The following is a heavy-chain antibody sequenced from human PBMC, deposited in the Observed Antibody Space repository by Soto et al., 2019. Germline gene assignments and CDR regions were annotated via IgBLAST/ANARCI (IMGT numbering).Heavy chain of an antibody. CDR1: GYTLTELS. Sequence: ASVKVSCKVSGYTLTELSMHWVRQAPGKGLEWMGGFDPEDGETIYAQKFQGRVTMTEDTSTDTAYMELSSLRSEDTAVYYCATYMTTVTQQVLKDAFDIWGRGTMVTVSS. CDR2: FDPEDGET. CDR3: ATYMTTVTQQVLKDAFDI. J-gene: IGHJ3*02. V-gene: IGHV1-24*01. D-gene: IGHD4-4*01.